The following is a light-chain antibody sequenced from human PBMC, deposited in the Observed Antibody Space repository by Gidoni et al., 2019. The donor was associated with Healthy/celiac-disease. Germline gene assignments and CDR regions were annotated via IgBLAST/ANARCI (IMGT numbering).Light chain of an antibody. Sequence: SYELTQPPPVSVSQGQTARITCSGDALPKQYAYWYQQKPGQAPVLVIYKDRERPSGIPERFSGSSSGTTVTLTISGVQAEDDADYYCQSADSSGTYRVFGTGTKVTVL. CDR2: KDR. J-gene: IGLJ1*01. CDR1: ALPKQY. V-gene: IGLV3-25*03. CDR3: QSADSSGTYRV.